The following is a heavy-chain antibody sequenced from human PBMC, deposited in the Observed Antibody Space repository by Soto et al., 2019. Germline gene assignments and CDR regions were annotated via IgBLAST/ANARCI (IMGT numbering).Heavy chain of an antibody. J-gene: IGHJ4*02. CDR1: GFTFSSYA. CDR2: ISGSGGST. CDR3: AKDLFTTAGLHLGELSLL. V-gene: IGHV3-23*01. Sequence: EVQLLESGGGLVQPGGSLRLSCAASGFTFSSYAMSWVRQAPGKGLEWVSAISGSGGSTYYADSVKGRFTISRDNSKNTLYLQMNSLRAEDTAVYYCAKDLFTTAGLHLGELSLLWGQGTLVTVSS. D-gene: IGHD3-16*02.